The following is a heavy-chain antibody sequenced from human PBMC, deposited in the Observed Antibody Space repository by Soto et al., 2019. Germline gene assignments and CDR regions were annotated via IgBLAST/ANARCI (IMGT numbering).Heavy chain of an antibody. D-gene: IGHD3-22*01. CDR1: GFTVSSSY. Sequence: GGSLRLSCAASGFTVSSSYMSWVRQAPGQGLEWVLVIYSGGSTYYADSVKGRFTISRDNSKNTLYLQMNSLRAEDTAVYYCARGDYHDTSGPFSDAFDVWGQGTMVTVSS. V-gene: IGHV3-53*01. CDR3: ARGDYHDTSGPFSDAFDV. CDR2: IYSGGST. J-gene: IGHJ3*01.